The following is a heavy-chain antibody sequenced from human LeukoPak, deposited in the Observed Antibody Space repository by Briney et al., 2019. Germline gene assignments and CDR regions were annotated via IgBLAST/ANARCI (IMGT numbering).Heavy chain of an antibody. V-gene: IGHV3-23*01. CDR3: AKNNPHAAYYDYVWGSYRYDAFDI. CDR2: ISGSGGST. CDR1: GFTFSSYA. J-gene: IGHJ3*02. D-gene: IGHD3-16*02. Sequence: GGSLRLSCAASGFTFSSYAMSWVRQAPGKGLEWVSAISGSGGSTYYADSVKGRFTISRDNSKNTLYLQMNSLRAEDTAVYYCAKNNPHAAYYDYVWGSYRYDAFDIWGQGTMVTVSS.